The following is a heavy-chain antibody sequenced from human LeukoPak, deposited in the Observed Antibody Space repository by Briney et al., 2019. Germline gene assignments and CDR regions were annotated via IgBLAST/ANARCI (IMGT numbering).Heavy chain of an antibody. CDR1: GGSFSGYY. J-gene: IGHJ4*02. CDR2: INHSGST. V-gene: IGHV4-34*01. Sequence: SETLSLTCAVYGGSFSGYYWSWIRQPPGKGLEWIGEINHSGSTNYNPSLKSRVTISVDTPKNQFSLKLSSVTAADTAVYYCERGVYYFDYWGQGTLVTVSS. CDR3: ERGVYYFDY.